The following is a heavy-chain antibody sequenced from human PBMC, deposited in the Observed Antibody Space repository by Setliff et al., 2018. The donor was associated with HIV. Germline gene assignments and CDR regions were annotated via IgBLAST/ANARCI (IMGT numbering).Heavy chain of an antibody. CDR2: VYSSGST. J-gene: IGHJ6*03. Sequence: SETLSLTCTVSGGSISSSSYYWSWSRQPPGKGLEWIGSVYSSGSTYYNPSLKSRVTVSVDTSKDQFSLKLSSVTAADTAVYYCARGLAVAGKSYDAYYYMDVWGKGTTVTVSS. V-gene: IGHV4-39*07. CDR1: GGSISSSSYY. D-gene: IGHD6-19*01. CDR3: ARGLAVAGKSYDAYYYMDV.